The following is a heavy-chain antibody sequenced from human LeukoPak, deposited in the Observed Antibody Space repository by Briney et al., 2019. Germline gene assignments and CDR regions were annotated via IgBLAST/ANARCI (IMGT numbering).Heavy chain of an antibody. CDR1: GFTFSIYA. Sequence: GGSLRLSCAASGFTFSIYAMSWVRQAPGKGLEWVAGIGGSGGVTNYADSVKGRFTISRDSAKNTLYLQMNSLRAGDTAVYFCAKRGVVIRVILVGFHKEAYYFDSWGQGALVTVSS. J-gene: IGHJ4*02. CDR3: AKRGVVIRVILVGFHKEAYYFDS. V-gene: IGHV3-23*01. CDR2: IGGSGGVT. D-gene: IGHD3-10*01.